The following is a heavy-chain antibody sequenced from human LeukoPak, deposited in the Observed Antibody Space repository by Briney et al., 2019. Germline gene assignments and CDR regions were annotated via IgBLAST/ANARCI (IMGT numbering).Heavy chain of an antibody. V-gene: IGHV3-30-3*01. J-gene: IGHJ4*02. CDR3: AKDRIYADGLWDFDY. CDR2: ISFDGSNK. Sequence: GGSLRLSCAASGFSFSNYAMHWVRQAPGKGLEWGAVISFDGSNKYYADSVKGRFTISRDNSKNTLYLQMNSLRADDTAVYYCAKDRIYADGLWDFDYWGQGTLVTVSS. D-gene: IGHD3-10*01. CDR1: GFSFSNYA.